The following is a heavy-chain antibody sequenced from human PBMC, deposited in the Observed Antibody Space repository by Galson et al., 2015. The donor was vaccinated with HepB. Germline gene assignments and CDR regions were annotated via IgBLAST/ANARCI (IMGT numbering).Heavy chain of an antibody. Sequence: SLRLSCAASGFTFSSYAMSWVRQAPGKGLEWVSTIRGSSGTTDYADSVKGRFTISRDNFENTLYLQMNSLRVEDTAIYYCAKVGHRLMGSYFVRSGFYSDAFDMWGQGTMVTVSS. CDR3: AKVGHRLMGSYFVRSGFYSDAFDM. CDR2: IRGSSGTT. CDR1: GFTFSSYA. V-gene: IGHV3-23*01. J-gene: IGHJ3*02. D-gene: IGHD3-22*01.